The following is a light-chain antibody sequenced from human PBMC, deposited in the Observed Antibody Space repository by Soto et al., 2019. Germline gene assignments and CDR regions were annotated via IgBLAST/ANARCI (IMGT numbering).Light chain of an antibody. CDR1: QSVSSY. CDR3: QQRSNWPS. J-gene: IGKJ5*01. CDR2: DAS. V-gene: IGKV3-11*01. Sequence: EIVLTQSPATLSLSPGERATLSCRASQSVSSYLAWYQQKPGQAPRLLIYDASNRATGIPARFSGSGSGTDVTLTISSLEPEDFAVYYCQQRSNWPSFGQGKRLEIK.